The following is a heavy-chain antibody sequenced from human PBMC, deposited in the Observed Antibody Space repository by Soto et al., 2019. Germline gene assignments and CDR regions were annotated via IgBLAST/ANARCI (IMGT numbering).Heavy chain of an antibody. V-gene: IGHV4-30-4*08. J-gene: IGHJ6*02. CDR1: GGSISSEYFH. CDR3: AREDDGGDRDYYGLDG. D-gene: IGHD2-21*02. CDR2: IHYTGSI. Sequence: PSETLSLTCAVSGGSISSEYFHWTWIRQSPGKGLEWIGYIHYTGSIMYNPSFKSRLTMAVDTTKNQFSLQLTSVTAADTAVYFCAREDDGGDRDYYGLDGWGQGTTDTVSS.